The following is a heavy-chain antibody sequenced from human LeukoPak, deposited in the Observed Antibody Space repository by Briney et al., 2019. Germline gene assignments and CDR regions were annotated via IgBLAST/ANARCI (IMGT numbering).Heavy chain of an antibody. Sequence: GGSLRLSCAASGFTFSSYSMNWVRQAPGKGLEWVSSISSSSSYIYYADSVKGRFTISRDNAKNSLYLQMNSLRAEDTAVYYCARGRPNYYDSSGGENYWGQGTLVTVSS. D-gene: IGHD3-22*01. CDR3: ARGRPNYYDSSGGENY. CDR2: ISSSSSYI. J-gene: IGHJ4*02. V-gene: IGHV3-21*01. CDR1: GFTFSSYS.